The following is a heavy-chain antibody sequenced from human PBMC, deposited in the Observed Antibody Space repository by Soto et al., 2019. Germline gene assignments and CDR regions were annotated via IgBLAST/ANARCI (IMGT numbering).Heavy chain of an antibody. Sequence: EVQLLESGGGLVQPGGSLRLSCVASGMTVNNHGMGWVRQAPGKGREWVSSISESGATTYYGDPVKGRFTITRDNSNNTLYLQMNSLRVEDTAVYFCARVPRGYTYAPTDYWGQGTLVTVSS. J-gene: IGHJ4*02. D-gene: IGHD5-18*01. CDR2: ISESGATT. CDR3: ARVPRGYTYAPTDY. CDR1: GMTVNNHG. V-gene: IGHV3-23*01.